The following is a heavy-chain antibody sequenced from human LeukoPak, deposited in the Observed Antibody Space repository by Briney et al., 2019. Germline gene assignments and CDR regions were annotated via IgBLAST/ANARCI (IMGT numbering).Heavy chain of an antibody. V-gene: IGHV1-2*02. J-gene: IGHJ6*04. CDR2: INPNSGGT. CDR3: ARDRGSGSYDV. Sequence: ASVKVSCKASGYTFTSYGISWVRQAPGQGLEWMGWINPNSGGTNYAQKFQGRVTMTRDTSISTAYMELSRLRSDDTAVYYCARDRGSGSYDVWGKGTTVTVSS. CDR1: GYTFTSYG. D-gene: IGHD1-26*01.